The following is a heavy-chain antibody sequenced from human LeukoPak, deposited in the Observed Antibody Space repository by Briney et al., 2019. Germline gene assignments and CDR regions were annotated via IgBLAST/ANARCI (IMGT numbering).Heavy chain of an antibody. Sequence: VSVKVSCKASGYTFTGYYMHWVRQAPGQGLEWMGWINPNSGGTNYAQKFQGRVTMTRDTSISTAYMELSRLRSDDTAVYYCASSPYYYDSSGYYYHLTGFDYWGQGTLVTVSS. D-gene: IGHD3-22*01. J-gene: IGHJ4*02. V-gene: IGHV1-2*02. CDR1: GYTFTGYY. CDR2: INPNSGGT. CDR3: ASSPYYYDSSGYYYHLTGFDY.